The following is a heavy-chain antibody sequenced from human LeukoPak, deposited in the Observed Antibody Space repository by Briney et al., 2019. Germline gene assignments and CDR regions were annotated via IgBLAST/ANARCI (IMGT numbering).Heavy chain of an antibody. V-gene: IGHV3-30*03. CDR1: GFTFSSYA. D-gene: IGHD6-13*01. CDR2: ISYDGSDK. CDR3: ASGAALDAFDI. J-gene: IGHJ3*02. Sequence: GGSLRPSCPASGFTFSSYALLWVRQAPGRGLEWVAVISYDGSDKYYADSVKGRFTISRDNSKNTLYLQMNSLRAEDTAVYYCASGAALDAFDIWGQGTMVTVSS.